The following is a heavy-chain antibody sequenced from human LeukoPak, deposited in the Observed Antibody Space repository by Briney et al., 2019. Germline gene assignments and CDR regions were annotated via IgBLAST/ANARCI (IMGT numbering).Heavy chain of an antibody. CDR3: VRDLVFVWTPGDDFDF. Sequence: GRSLRLSCAASVFAFSAYWMHCVRQSPGNGLECVARINEDATTISYADSVKCRFIISRDNTKKSLYLQMNNLSAEDTAVYYCVRDLVFVWTPGDDFDFWGQGTLVIVSS. J-gene: IGHJ4*02. D-gene: IGHD3-16*01. CDR2: INEDATTI. V-gene: IGHV3-74*01. CDR1: VFAFSAYW.